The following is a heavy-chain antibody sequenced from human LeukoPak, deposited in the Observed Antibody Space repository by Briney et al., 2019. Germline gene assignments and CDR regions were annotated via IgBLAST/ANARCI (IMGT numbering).Heavy chain of an antibody. CDR3: AKDIFRYSGSYLDY. CDR2: INVNGGAM. V-gene: IGHV3-11*01. CDR1: GFSFKDYY. D-gene: IGHD1-26*01. J-gene: IGHJ4*02. Sequence: PGGSLRLSCAASGFSFKDYYFSWIRQAPGKGLEWVSFINVNGGAMYYADFVKGRFTISRDNAKNSLYLQMNSLRAEDTALYYCAKDIFRYSGSYLDYWGQGTLVTVSS.